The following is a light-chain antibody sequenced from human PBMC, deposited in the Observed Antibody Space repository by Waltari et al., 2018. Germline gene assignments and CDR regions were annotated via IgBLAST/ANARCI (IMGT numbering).Light chain of an antibody. CDR2: DNS. CDR3: GTWDTSLSGGV. CDR1: YSTIGNNY. J-gene: IGLJ3*02. V-gene: IGLV1-51*01. Sequence: QSVLTQPPSVSAAPGPKVPISCSGSYSTIGNNYVSRYQQVPGTAPKLLIYDNSERPSGIPDRFSGSKSGTSATLDITGLQTGDEADYYCGTWDTSLSGGVFGGGTKLTVL.